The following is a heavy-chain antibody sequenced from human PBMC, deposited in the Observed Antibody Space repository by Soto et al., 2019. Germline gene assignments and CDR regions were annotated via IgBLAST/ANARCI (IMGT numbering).Heavy chain of an antibody. Sequence: GGSLRLSCAASGFTFSSYAMSCVRQAPGKGLEWISAISGSGGSTYYADSVKGRFTISRDNSKNTLYLQMNSLRAEDTAVYYCANFVKGGDYGSMIYYYYYYMDVWGKGTTVTVSS. D-gene: IGHD4-17*01. V-gene: IGHV3-23*01. CDR3: ANFVKGGDYGSMIYYYYYYMDV. CDR2: ISGSGGST. CDR1: GFTFSSYA. J-gene: IGHJ6*03.